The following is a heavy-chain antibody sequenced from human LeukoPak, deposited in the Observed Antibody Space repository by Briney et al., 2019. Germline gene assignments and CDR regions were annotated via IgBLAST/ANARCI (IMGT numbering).Heavy chain of an antibody. Sequence: GGSLRLSCAASGFTFSAYWMHWVRQSPGRGLVRVARINGDGITTSYADSVKGRFTISRDNAKNTLYLQMNSLRAEDTAVFYCARAGVGFDYWGQGTLVTVSS. CDR3: ARAGVGFDY. D-gene: IGHD1-26*01. CDR2: INGDGITT. V-gene: IGHV3-74*01. J-gene: IGHJ4*02. CDR1: GFTFSAYW.